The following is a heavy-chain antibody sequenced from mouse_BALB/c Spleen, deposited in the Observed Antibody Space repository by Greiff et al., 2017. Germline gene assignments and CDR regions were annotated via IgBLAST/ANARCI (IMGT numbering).Heavy chain of an antibody. Sequence: QVQLKESGPGILQPSQTLSLTCSFSGFSLSTSGMGVSWIRQPSGKGLEWLAHIYWDDDKRYNPSLKSRLTISKDTSSNQVFLKITSVDTADTATYYCARSPYYGYPFDYWGQGTTLTVSS. D-gene: IGHD1-2*01. CDR2: IYWDDDK. V-gene: IGHV8-12*01. J-gene: IGHJ2*01. CDR3: ARSPYYGYPFDY. CDR1: GFSLSTSGMG.